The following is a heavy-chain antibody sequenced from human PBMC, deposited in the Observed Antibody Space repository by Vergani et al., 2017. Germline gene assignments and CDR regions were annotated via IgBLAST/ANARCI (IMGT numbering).Heavy chain of an antibody. CDR2: IHTGGST. Sequence: QVQLQESGPGLVKPSQSLSLPCTVSGGPISGFSYYLSWVRQPAGKGPDWIGHIHTGGSTDLNPSFKSRVSISVDNSKSQFSLKLNSVTVADTAVYYCARSRPYCTSGSCPTIWGQGTLVTVSS. CDR3: ARSRPYCTSGSCPTI. J-gene: IGHJ4*02. D-gene: IGHD2-15*01. V-gene: IGHV4-61*02. CDR1: GGPISGFSYY.